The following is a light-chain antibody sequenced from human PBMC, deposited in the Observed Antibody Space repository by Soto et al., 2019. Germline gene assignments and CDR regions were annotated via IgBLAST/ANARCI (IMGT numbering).Light chain of an antibody. CDR2: DPS. Sequence: DIQMTQSPSSLSASVGDRVTITCQASQDITNYLNWYQQKPGKAPNLLIYDPSNLETGFPSRFSGSVSGTHFHFTNSCLQPEDIETYYCQQYDTLRVTLGPGPQGDIK. V-gene: IGKV1-33*01. CDR1: QDITNY. CDR3: QQYDTLRVT. J-gene: IGKJ3*01.